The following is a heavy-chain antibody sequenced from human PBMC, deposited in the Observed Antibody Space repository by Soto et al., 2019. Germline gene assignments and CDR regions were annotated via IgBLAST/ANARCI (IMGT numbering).Heavy chain of an antibody. V-gene: IGHV2-5*02. CDR2: IYWDDDK. Sequence: QITLKESGPTLVKPTQTLTLTCTFSGFSLSTSGVGVGWIRQPPGKALEWLALIYWDDDKRYSPSLKSRLTSTKDTSKNQVVLTMTNMDPVDTATYYCAHRAYYYDSSGYYSNAEYFQHWGQGTLVTVSS. J-gene: IGHJ1*01. CDR3: AHRAYYYDSSGYYSNAEYFQH. CDR1: GFSLSTSGVG. D-gene: IGHD3-22*01.